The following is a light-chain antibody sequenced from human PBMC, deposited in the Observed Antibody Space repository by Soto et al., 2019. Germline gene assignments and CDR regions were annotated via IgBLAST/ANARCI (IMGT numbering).Light chain of an antibody. CDR1: QSISSW. J-gene: IGKJ1*01. Sequence: DIQMTQSPSTLSASVGDRVTLTCRASQSISSWLAWYQQKPGKAPKLLIYDASSLESGVPSRFSGSGSGTEFTLTISSLQPDDFATYYCQQYKTFGQGTKVEIK. CDR3: QQYKT. CDR2: DAS. V-gene: IGKV1-5*01.